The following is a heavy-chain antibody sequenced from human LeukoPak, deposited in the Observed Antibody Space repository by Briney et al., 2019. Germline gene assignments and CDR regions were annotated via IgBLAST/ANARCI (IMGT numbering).Heavy chain of an antibody. CDR1: GYSISSGYY. D-gene: IGHD3-3*01. CDR2: IYHSGST. Sequence: SETLSLTCTVSGYSISSGYYWGWIRQPPGKGLEWIGSIYHSGSTYYNPSLKSRVTISVDTSKNQFSLKLSSVTAADTAVYYCARDRYDFWSGYLKNWFDPWGQGTLVTVSS. V-gene: IGHV4-38-2*02. CDR3: ARDRYDFWSGYLKNWFDP. J-gene: IGHJ5*02.